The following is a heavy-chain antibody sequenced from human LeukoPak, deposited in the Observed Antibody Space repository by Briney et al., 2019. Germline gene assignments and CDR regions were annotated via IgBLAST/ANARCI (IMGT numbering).Heavy chain of an antibody. CDR3: ARGGDGYNYVYYFDY. Sequence: SVKVSCKASGGTFISYASSWVRQAPGKGGEWMGGIIPIFGTANYAQKFQGRVTITADESTSTAYMELSSLRSEDTAVYYCARGGDGYNYVYYFDYWGQGTLVAVSS. V-gene: IGHV1-69*13. CDR2: IIPIFGTA. CDR1: GGTFISYA. J-gene: IGHJ4*02. D-gene: IGHD5-24*01.